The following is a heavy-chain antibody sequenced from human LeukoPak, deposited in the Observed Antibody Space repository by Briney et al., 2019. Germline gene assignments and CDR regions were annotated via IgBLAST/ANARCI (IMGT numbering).Heavy chain of an antibody. J-gene: IGHJ4*02. CDR3: ARLYGNYQNYFDY. D-gene: IGHD1-7*01. Sequence: SETLSLTCTVSGGPLGTFTYTGGGFRRPPGRGLGGVGHMYYRGNTFYNPSLKSRVTISVDTSKNQFSLKLRSVTAADTAVYYCARLYGNYQNYFDYWGQGTLVTVSS. V-gene: IGHV4-39*07. CDR1: GGPLGTFTYT. CDR2: MYYRGNT.